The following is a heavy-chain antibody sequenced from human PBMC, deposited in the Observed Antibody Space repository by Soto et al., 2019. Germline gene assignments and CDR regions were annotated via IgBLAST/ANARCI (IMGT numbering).Heavy chain of an antibody. J-gene: IGHJ4*02. Sequence: GGALSLWCSSAGGPWSSYGRHWVREAPGKWLEWVAVICYDGSNKYYADSVKVRFTISRDNSKNTLYLQMNSLRAEDTAVYYCAKHSYSDFWPGHYYYWDYWGQRTLVTVSS. D-gene: IGHD3-10*01. CDR2: ICYDGSNK. V-gene: IGHV3-33*06. CDR1: GGPWSSYG. CDR3: AKHSYSDFWPGHYYYWDY.